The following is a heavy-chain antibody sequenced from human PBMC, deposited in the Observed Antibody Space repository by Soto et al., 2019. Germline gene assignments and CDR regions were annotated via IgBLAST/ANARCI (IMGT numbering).Heavy chain of an antibody. Sequence: ASVKVSCKASGYTFTSYGISWVRQAPGQGLEWMGWISAYNGNTNYAQKLQGRVTMTTDTSTSTAYMELRSLRSDDTAVYYCARDVDIAATTYFDYWGQGTLVTVSS. CDR3: ARDVDIAATTYFDY. CDR1: GYTFTSYG. D-gene: IGHD5-12*01. J-gene: IGHJ4*02. V-gene: IGHV1-18*04. CDR2: ISAYNGNT.